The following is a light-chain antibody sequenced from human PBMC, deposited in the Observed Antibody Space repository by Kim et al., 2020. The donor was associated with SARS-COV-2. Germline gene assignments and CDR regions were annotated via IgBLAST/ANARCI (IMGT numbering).Light chain of an antibody. CDR3: NSRDSNDNGV. V-gene: IGLV3-19*01. Sequence: SSVLTQDPAVSVALGQTVSITCQGDSLRSYYATWYQQKPGQAPILVIYGKNNRPSGIPDRFSGSSSGNTASLTITGTQAGDEADYYCNSRDSNDNGVFGG. CDR2: GKN. CDR1: SLRSYY. J-gene: IGLJ2*01.